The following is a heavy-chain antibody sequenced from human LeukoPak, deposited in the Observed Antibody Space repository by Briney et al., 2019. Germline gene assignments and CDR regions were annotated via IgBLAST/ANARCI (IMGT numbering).Heavy chain of an antibody. Sequence: GGSLRLSCAASGFTVSTSYMSWVRQAPGKGLEWVSSIHFGGTTYYAGSVKGRFTVSRDNSKNTLYLQMNSLRAEDTALYYCARDGSRWPFEYWGQGTLVTVSS. CDR3: ARDGSRWPFEY. D-gene: IGHD4-23*01. J-gene: IGHJ4*02. CDR1: GFTVSTSY. V-gene: IGHV3-53*01. CDR2: IHFGGTT.